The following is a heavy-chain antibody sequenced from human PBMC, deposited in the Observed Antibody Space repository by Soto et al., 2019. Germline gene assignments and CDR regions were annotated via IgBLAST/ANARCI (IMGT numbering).Heavy chain of an antibody. CDR1: GYSFTSYD. CDR3: AREAAAGLVY. V-gene: IGHV1-8*01. D-gene: IGHD6-13*01. CDR2: MNPNSDNT. J-gene: IGHJ4*02. Sequence: QVQLVQSGAEVKKPGASVKVSCKASGYSFTSYDINWVRQATGQGLEWMGWMNPNSDNTAYAQKFQGRVTMTRNTSISTVYTELSSLRSEVTAVYYSAREAAAGLVYWGQGTLVTVSS.